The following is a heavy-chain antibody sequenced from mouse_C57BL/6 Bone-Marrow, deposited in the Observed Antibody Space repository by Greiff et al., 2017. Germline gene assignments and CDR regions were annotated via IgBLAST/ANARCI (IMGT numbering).Heavy chain of an antibody. V-gene: IGHV5-6*01. CDR1: GFTFSSYG. CDR3: ARQRLRAWFAY. CDR2: ISSGGSYT. D-gene: IGHD1-1*01. J-gene: IGHJ3*01. Sequence: EVMLVESGGDLVKPGGSLKLSCAASGFTFSSYGMSWVRQTPDKRLEWVATISSGGSYTYYPDSVKGRFTISRDNAKNTLYLQMSSLKSEDTAMYYGARQRLRAWFAYWGQGTLVTVSA.